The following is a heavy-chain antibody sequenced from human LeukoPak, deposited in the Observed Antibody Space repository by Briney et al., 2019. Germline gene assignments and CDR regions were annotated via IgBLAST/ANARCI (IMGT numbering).Heavy chain of an antibody. V-gene: IGHV4-39*07. CDR3: ARGAMDYDFWSGYSGWHFDY. J-gene: IGHJ4*02. D-gene: IGHD3-3*01. CDR1: GGSISSYY. Sequence: SETLSLTCTVSGGSISSYYWGWIRQPPGKGLEWIGSISHSGSTYYNPSLKSRVIISLDTSKNQFSLKLSSVTAADTAVYYCARGAMDYDFWSGYSGWHFDYWGQGTLVTVSS. CDR2: ISHSGST.